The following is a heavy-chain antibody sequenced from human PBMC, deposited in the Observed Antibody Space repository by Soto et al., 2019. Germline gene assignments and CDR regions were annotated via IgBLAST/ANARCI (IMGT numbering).Heavy chain of an antibody. J-gene: IGHJ4*02. D-gene: IGHD5-12*01. CDR2: SRSKGYGGTT. V-gene: IGHV3-49*03. CDR3: TRGMYTAYETAPLFFGF. Sequence: QTGGSLRLSCTTSGFTFGAYALSWFRQAPGKGLEWVGFSRSKGYGGTTEFAASVRGRFTISRDDSNSIAYLQMNSLKTEDTAVYYCTRGMYTAYETAPLFFGFWGQGTLVTVSS. CDR1: GFTFGAYA.